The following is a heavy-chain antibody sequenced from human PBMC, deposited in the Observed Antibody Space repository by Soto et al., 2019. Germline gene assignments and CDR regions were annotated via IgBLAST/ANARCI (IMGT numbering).Heavy chain of an antibody. CDR3: AHAYCSSTSCLGSFDY. CDR2: IYWDDDK. CDR1: VFSLSTSGVG. V-gene: IGHV2-5*02. J-gene: IGHJ4*02. Sequence: SGPTLVNPPQTLTLTCTFSVFSLSTSGVGVGWIRQPPGKALEWLALIYWDDDKRYSPSLKSRLTITKDTSKNQVVLTMTNMDPVDTATYYCAHAYCSSTSCLGSFDYWGQGTLVTVSS. D-gene: IGHD2-2*01.